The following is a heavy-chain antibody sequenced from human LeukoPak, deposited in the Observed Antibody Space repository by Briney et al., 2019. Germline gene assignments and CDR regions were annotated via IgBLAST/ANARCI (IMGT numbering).Heavy chain of an antibody. J-gene: IGHJ4*02. CDR2: ISSSSSYI. Sequence: GGSLRLSCAASGFTFSSYSMNWVRQAPGKGLEWVSSISSSSSYIYYADSVKGRFTISRDNAKNSLYLQMNSLRAEDTAVYYCARDSVMVRGVITPFDYWGQGTLVTASS. D-gene: IGHD3-10*01. CDR1: GFTFSSYS. V-gene: IGHV3-21*01. CDR3: ARDSVMVRGVITPFDY.